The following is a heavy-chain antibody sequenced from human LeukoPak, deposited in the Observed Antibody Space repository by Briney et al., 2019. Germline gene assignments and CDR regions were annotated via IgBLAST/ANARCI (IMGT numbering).Heavy chain of an antibody. V-gene: IGHV4-39*07. D-gene: IGHD3-22*01. CDR3: ARGGGYDSSGYYGGDAFDI. Sequence: SETLSLTCTVSGGSISSSSYYWGWIRQPPGKGLEWIGSIYYSGGTYYNPSLKSRVTISVDTSKNQFSLKLSSVTAADTAVYYCARGGGYDSSGYYGGDAFDIWGQGTMVTVSS. J-gene: IGHJ3*02. CDR1: GGSISSSSYY. CDR2: IYYSGGT.